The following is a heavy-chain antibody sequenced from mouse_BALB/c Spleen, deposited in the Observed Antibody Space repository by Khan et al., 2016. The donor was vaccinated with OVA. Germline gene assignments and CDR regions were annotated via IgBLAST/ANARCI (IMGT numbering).Heavy chain of an antibody. CDR3: ARMYGGYFDY. CDR1: GYSITSDYA. V-gene: IGHV3-2*02. D-gene: IGHD2-10*02. J-gene: IGHJ2*01. CDR2: ISYSGNT. Sequence: VQLKQSGPGLVKPSQSLSLTGTVTGYSITSDYAWNWIRQFPGNRLEWMGFISYSGNTNYNPSLKSRISVTRDTSKNQFFLQLNSVTTEDTATYYCARMYGGYFDYWGQGTTLTVSS.